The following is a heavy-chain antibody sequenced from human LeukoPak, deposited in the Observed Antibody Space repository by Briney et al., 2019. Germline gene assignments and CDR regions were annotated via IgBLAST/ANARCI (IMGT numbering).Heavy chain of an antibody. CDR3: ARGPYSSGWFSGWFDP. D-gene: IGHD6-19*01. J-gene: IGHJ5*02. CDR2: IYYSGST. CDR1: GGSISSYY. Sequence: SETLSLTCTVSGGSISSYYWSWIRPPPGKGLEWIGYIYYSGSTNYNPSLKSRVTISVDTSKNQFSLKLSSVTAADTAVYYCARGPYSSGWFSGWFDPWGQGTLVTVSS. V-gene: IGHV4-59*01.